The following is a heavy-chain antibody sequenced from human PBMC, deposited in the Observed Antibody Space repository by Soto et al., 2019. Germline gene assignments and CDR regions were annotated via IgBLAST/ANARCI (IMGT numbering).Heavy chain of an antibody. CDR1: GFNFSDYS. Sequence: EVQLVESGGGLVQPGGSLRLSCAASGFNFSDYSMNWVRRAPGKGLEWVSFISSTSSTIYYADSVKGRCTTSRDNAKNSLYLQMNGIRDEETAVYFCARDWRIIAAGVFDYWGQGTLVTVSS. V-gene: IGHV3-48*02. D-gene: IGHD6-25*01. CDR3: ARDWRIIAAGVFDY. CDR2: ISSTSSTI. J-gene: IGHJ4*02.